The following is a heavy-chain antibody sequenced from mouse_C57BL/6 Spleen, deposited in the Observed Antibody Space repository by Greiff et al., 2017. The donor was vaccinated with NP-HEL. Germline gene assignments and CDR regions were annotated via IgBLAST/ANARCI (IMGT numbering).Heavy chain of an antibody. CDR3: ARGATVVADYFDY. Sequence: EVMLVESGGGLVKPGGSLKLSCAASGFTFSSYAMSWVRQTPEKRLEWVATISDGGSYTYYPDNVKGRFTISRDNAKNNLYLQMSHLKSEDTAMYYCARGATVVADYFDYWGQGTTLTVSS. CDR1: GFTFSSYA. J-gene: IGHJ2*01. D-gene: IGHD1-1*01. V-gene: IGHV5-4*03. CDR2: ISDGGSYT.